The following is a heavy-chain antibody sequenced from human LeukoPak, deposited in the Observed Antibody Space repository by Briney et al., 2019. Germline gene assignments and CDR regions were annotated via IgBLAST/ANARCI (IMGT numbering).Heavy chain of an antibody. CDR1: GGSIGSGSFY. CDR2: IYYTGST. Sequence: SETLSLTCTVSGGSIGSGSFYWSWIRQPPGKGLEWIGYIYYTGSTNYNPSLKSRVTISVDTSKNQFSLKLSSVTAADTAVYYCARFMVRGVNAFDIWGQGTMVTVSS. D-gene: IGHD3-10*01. J-gene: IGHJ3*02. V-gene: IGHV4-61*01. CDR3: ARFMVRGVNAFDI.